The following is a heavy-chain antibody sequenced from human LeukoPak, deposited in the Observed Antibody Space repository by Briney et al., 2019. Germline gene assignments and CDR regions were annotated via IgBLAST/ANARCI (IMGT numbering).Heavy chain of an antibody. CDR1: GFTFSSYS. CDR2: ISSSSSYI. Sequence: PGGSLRLSCAASGFTFSSYSMDWVRQAPGKGLEWVSSISSSSSYIYYADSVKGRFTISRDNAKNSLYLQMNSLSAEDTAVYYCARERHPAGMYYYDSSGYYYYYGMDVWGQGTTVTVSS. J-gene: IGHJ6*02. CDR3: ARERHPAGMYYYDSSGYYYYYGMDV. V-gene: IGHV3-21*01. D-gene: IGHD3-22*01.